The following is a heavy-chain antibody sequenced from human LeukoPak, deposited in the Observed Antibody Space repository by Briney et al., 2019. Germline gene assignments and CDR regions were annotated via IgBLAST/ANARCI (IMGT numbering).Heavy chain of an antibody. CDR1: GFTFSSFD. V-gene: IGHV3-48*03. CDR2: ISRTGTVI. Sequence: GGSLRLPCAASGFTFSSFDMNWGRQAPGKGPEWISYISRTGTVIYYADSVKGRFTISRDNAKNSLFLRMTVLRVEDTAVYYCARDPSHSGSGTNYSERALGCWDWGQVTLVTVSS. D-gene: IGHD3-10*01. CDR3: ARDPSHSGSGTNYSERALGCWD. J-gene: IGHJ4*02.